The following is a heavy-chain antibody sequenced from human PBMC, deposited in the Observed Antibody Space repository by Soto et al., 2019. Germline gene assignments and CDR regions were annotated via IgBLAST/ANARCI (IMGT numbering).Heavy chain of an antibody. CDR1: GFTFSSYS. J-gene: IGHJ3*02. V-gene: IGHV3-21*01. CDR2: ISSSSSYI. D-gene: IGHD6-13*01. Sequence: LSLTCAASGFTFSSYSMNWVRQAPGKGLGWVSSISSSSSYIYYVDSVKGRFTISRDNAKNSLYLQMNSLRAEDTAVYYCAREGSSWHLDAFDIWGQGTMVTVSS. CDR3: AREGSSWHLDAFDI.